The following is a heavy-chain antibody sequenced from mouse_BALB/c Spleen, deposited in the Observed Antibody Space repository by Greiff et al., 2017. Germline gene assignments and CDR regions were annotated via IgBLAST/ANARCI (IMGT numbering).Heavy chain of an antibody. CDR2: IWSGGST. CDR3: ARKGGPLYYYAMDY. CDR1: GFSLTSYG. Sequence: VQLQESGPGLVQPSQSLSITCTVSGFSLTSYGVHWVRQSPGKGLEWLGVIWSGGSTDYNAAFISRLSISKDNSKSQVFFKMNSLQANDTAIYYCARKGGPLYYYAMDYWGQGTSVTVSS. V-gene: IGHV2-2*02. D-gene: IGHD1-1*02. J-gene: IGHJ4*01.